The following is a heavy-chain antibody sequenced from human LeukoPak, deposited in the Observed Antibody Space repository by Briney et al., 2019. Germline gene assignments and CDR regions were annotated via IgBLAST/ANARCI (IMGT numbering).Heavy chain of an antibody. CDR1: GYTFITYA. V-gene: IGHV7-4-1*02. CDR3: ARSIPGVAAINWFDP. J-gene: IGHJ5*02. Sequence: ASVKVSCKASGYTFITYAMNWVRQAPGQGLEWMGWINTNTGNPTYAQGFTGRFVFSLDTSVSTAYLQISSLKAEDTAVYYCARSIPGVAAINWFDPWGQGTLVTVSS. D-gene: IGHD2-21*02. CDR2: INTNTGNP.